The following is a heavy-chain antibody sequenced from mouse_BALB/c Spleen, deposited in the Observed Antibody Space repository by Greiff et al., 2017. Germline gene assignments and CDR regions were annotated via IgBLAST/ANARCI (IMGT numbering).Heavy chain of an antibody. CDR1: GYTFTSYW. CDR3: AGPYGNYEDY. D-gene: IGHD2-1*01. Sequence: VKLQESGAELAKPGASVKMSCKASGYTFTSYWMHWVKQRPGQGLEWIGYINPSTGYTEYNQKFKDKATLTADKSSSTAYMQLSSLTSEDSAVYYCAGPYGNYEDYWGQGTSVTVSS. V-gene: IGHV1-7*01. CDR2: INPSTGYT. J-gene: IGHJ4*01.